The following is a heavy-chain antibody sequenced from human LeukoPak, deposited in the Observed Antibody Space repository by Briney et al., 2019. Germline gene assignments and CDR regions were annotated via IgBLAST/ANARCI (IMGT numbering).Heavy chain of an antibody. CDR1: GLTFSSAW. J-gene: IGHJ4*02. CDR2: IRSDGTA. Sequence: GGSLRLSCAASGLTFSSAWMHWVRQTPGKRLVWISRIRSDGTATYSDSVRGRFTISRDNAKNTLYLQMNNLRADDTGIYYCARDGSYKLDYWGQGALVTVSP. D-gene: IGHD1-26*01. CDR3: ARDGSYKLDY. V-gene: IGHV3-74*01.